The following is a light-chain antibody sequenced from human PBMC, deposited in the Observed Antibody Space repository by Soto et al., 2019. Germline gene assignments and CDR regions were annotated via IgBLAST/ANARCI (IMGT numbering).Light chain of an antibody. Sequence: IHMTQSASSLSASVGNRVTIICRASQSISSYLNWYQQKPGKAPKLLIYAASSLQSGVPSRFSGSGYGTDFTLTISSLQTEDFATYYCQQSYSTPPTFGQGTKVDIK. J-gene: IGKJ1*01. CDR2: AAS. CDR3: QQSYSTPPT. V-gene: IGKV1-39*01. CDR1: QSISSY.